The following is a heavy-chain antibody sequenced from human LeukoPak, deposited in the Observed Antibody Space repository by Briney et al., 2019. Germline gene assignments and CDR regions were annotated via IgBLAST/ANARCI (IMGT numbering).Heavy chain of an antibody. J-gene: IGHJ4*02. CDR3: ARALAALRSPLDY. CDR2: IYPGDSDT. V-gene: IGHV5-51*01. Sequence: GESLKISCQGSGYSFTSYWIGWVRQMPGKGLEWMGIIYPGDSDTRYSPSFQGQVTISADKSISTAYLQWSSLKASDTAMYYCARALAALRSPLDYWGQGTLVTVSS. CDR1: GYSFTSYW.